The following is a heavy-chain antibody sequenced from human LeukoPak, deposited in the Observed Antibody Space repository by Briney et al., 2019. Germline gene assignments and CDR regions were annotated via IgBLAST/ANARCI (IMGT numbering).Heavy chain of an antibody. J-gene: IGHJ6*02. CDR2: IIPIFGTA. V-gene: IGHV1-69*01. D-gene: IGHD4-17*01. CDR3: ARSRGDKYYYYFGMDV. CDR1: GGTFSSYV. Sequence: SVWDSCMASGGTFSSYVISWVRPAPGQGLEWMGGIIPIFGTANYAQKLRVRDTIIADEDTSTAYMELSRLRSEDTAVYYCARSRGDKYYYYFGMDVWGQGTTVSVCS.